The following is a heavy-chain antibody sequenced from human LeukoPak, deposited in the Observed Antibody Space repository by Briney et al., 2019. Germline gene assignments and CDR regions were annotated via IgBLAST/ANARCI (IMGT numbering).Heavy chain of an antibody. J-gene: IGHJ4*02. V-gene: IGHV3-9*01. CDR1: GFDFEDYA. CDR3: APWDYYDSTGY. D-gene: IGHD3-22*01. Sequence: PGRSLRLSCAASGFDFEDYAIHWVRQVPGKGLEWVSGISWNSGAKAYADSVRGRFTISRDNAKNTLYLQMNSLRAEDTAEYYCAPWDYYDSTGYWGQGTLVTVSS. CDR2: ISWNSGAK.